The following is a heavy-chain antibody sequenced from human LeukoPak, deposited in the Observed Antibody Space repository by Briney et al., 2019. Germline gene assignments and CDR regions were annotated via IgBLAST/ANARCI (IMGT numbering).Heavy chain of an antibody. CDR1: GFTFSSYS. J-gene: IGHJ4*02. D-gene: IGHD2-21*01. CDR2: ISSSSSYI. V-gene: IGHV3-21*01. Sequence: GGSLRLSCAASGFTFSSYSMNWVRQAPGEGLEWVSSISSSSSYIYYADSVKGRFTISRDNAKNSLYLQMNSLRAEDTAVYYCARDGWRSTNDYWGQGTLVTVSS. CDR3: ARDGWRSTNDY.